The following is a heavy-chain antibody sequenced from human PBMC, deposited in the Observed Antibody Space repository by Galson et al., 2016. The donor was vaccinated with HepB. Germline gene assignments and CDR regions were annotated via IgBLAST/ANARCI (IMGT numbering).Heavy chain of an antibody. CDR1: GFTVSSYY. J-gene: IGHJ6*03. CDR3: ARTSYRECTGTRCVNFRYYYYMDV. Sequence: SLRLSCAASGFTVSSYYMSWVRQAPGKGLEWVSVIFYGGNTYYADSVEGRFTISRDDSMNTLYLQMNSLTADDTAVYFCARTSYRECTGTRCVNFRYYYYMDVWGKGTTVTVSS. CDR2: IFYGGNT. D-gene: IGHD2-2*01. V-gene: IGHV3-53*01.